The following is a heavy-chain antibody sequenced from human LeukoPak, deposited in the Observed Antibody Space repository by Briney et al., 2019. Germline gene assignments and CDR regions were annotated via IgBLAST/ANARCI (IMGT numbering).Heavy chain of an antibody. V-gene: IGHV3-23*01. Sequence: GGSLRLSCAASGFTFMNYAMSWVRQTPGKGLQWVSSIGASGGSQRYADSVRGRFTISRDNLKNTLYLQMNSLTVEDAAVYYCAKPVGAPVRAWFDPWGQGTLVTVSS. J-gene: IGHJ5*02. CDR3: AKPVGAPVRAWFDP. CDR2: IGASGGSQ. D-gene: IGHD1-26*01. CDR1: GFTFMNYA.